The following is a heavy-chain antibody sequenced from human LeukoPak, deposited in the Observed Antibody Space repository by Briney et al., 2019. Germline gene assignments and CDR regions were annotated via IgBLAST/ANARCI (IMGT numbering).Heavy chain of an antibody. CDR1: GFTFSSYE. V-gene: IGHV3-48*03. CDR2: ISSSGSTI. CDR3: ARGIASYYGSGIDY. D-gene: IGHD3-10*01. J-gene: IGHJ4*02. Sequence: PGGSLRLSCAASGFTFSSYEMNWVRQAPGKGLEWVSYISSSGSTIYYADSVKGRFTISRDNAKDSLYLQMNSLRAEDTAVYYCARGIASYYGSGIDYWGQGTLVTVSS.